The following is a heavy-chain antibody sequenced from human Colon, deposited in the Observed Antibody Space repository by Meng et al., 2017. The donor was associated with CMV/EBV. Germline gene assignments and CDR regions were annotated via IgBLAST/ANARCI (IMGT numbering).Heavy chain of an antibody. CDR1: GFIFGDHF. CDR3: VRDGRMYAFDY. CDR2: AKNKAWQYGT. J-gene: IGHJ4*02. Sequence: AYGFIFGDHFMDWVRQSPGKGLEWVGRAKNKAWQYGTEYAASVKGRFIISRDDSNGSLYLQMNSLKHEDTAVYYCVRDGRMYAFDYWGQGTLVTVSS. V-gene: IGHV3-72*01. D-gene: IGHD2-8*01.